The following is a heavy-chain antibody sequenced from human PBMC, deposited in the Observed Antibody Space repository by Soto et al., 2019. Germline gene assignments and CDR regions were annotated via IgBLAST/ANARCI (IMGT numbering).Heavy chain of an antibody. J-gene: IGHJ5*02. CDR1: GGSISSSRHY. CDR2: IYYSGST. Sequence: ASETLSLTCTVSGGSISSSRHYWGWIRQPPGKGLEWVGSIYYSGSTYYNPSLKSRVTISVDTSKNQFSLKLSSMTAADTAVYYCARAPTYDYGSGSRNWFDTWGQGTLVTVSS. V-gene: IGHV4-39*01. CDR3: ARAPTYDYGSGSRNWFDT. D-gene: IGHD3-10*01.